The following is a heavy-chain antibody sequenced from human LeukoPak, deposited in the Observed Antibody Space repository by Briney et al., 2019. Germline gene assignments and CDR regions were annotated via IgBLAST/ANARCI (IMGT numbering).Heavy chain of an antibody. D-gene: IGHD2-8*02. Sequence: GGSLRPSCAASGFTFDDYAMHWVRQAPGKGLEWVSGISWNSGSIDYADSVKGRFTTSRDNAKNSLYLQMNSLRAEDMALYYCAKDEFVASDFTGAFDIWGQGTMVTVSS. V-gene: IGHV3-9*03. CDR3: AKDEFVASDFTGAFDI. CDR1: GFTFDDYA. J-gene: IGHJ3*02. CDR2: ISWNSGSI.